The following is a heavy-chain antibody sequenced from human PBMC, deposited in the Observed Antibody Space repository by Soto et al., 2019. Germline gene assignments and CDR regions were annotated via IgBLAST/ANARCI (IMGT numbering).Heavy chain of an antibody. V-gene: IGHV1-18*01. Sequence: QVQLVQSGAEVKKPGASVKVSCKASGYTFINYGISWVRQAPGQGLEWMGWISGYNSNTNYAQKVQGRVTMTTDTSTSKVYMELRSLRSDDTAVYYCARDVGTIIVNQGSVGMEVWGQGTTVTVSS. D-gene: IGHD3-22*01. CDR2: ISGYNSNT. J-gene: IGHJ6*02. CDR3: ARDVGTIIVNQGSVGMEV. CDR1: GYTFINYG.